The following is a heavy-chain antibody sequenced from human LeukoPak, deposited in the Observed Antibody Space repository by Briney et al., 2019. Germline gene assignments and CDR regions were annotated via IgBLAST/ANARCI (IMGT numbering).Heavy chain of an antibody. CDR1: GGSISSGGYY. Sequence: SQTLSLTCTVSGGSISSGGYYWSWIRQHPGKGLEWIGYIYYSGSTYYNPSLKSRVTISVDTSKNQFSLKLSSVTAADAAVYYCARGVVNDWFDPWGQGTLVTVSP. CDR3: ARGVVNDWFDP. J-gene: IGHJ5*02. V-gene: IGHV4-31*03. D-gene: IGHD3-3*01. CDR2: IYYSGST.